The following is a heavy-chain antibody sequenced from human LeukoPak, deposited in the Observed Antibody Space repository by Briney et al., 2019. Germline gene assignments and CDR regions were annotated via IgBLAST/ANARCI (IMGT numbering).Heavy chain of an antibody. V-gene: IGHV3-53*01. D-gene: IGHD2-2*02. CDR3: ARDHICYSTSCYTGVGLDF. CDR2: IYSGGDT. Sequence: GGSLRLSCAASGFTVSNNYMTWVRQAPGKGLEWVSIIYSGGDTYYADSVKGRFTISTDNSKNTLYLQMNSLTAEDTAVYYCARDHICYSTSCYTGVGLDFWGQGTLVTVSS. CDR1: GFTVSNNY. J-gene: IGHJ4*02.